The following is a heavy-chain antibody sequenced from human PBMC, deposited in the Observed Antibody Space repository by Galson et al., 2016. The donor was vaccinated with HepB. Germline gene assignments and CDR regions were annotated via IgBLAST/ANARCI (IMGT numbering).Heavy chain of an antibody. CDR3: ARVTIFGVATNYYYGMDV. J-gene: IGHJ6*02. CDR2: ISSSSSTI. D-gene: IGHD3-3*01. Sequence: SLRLSCAASGFTFSSYSLNWVRQAPGKGLEWVSYISSSSSTIYYADSVKGRFTISRDNAKNSLYLQTNSLRDEDTAVYYCARVTIFGVATNYYYGMDVWGQGTTVTVSS. V-gene: IGHV3-48*02. CDR1: GFTFSSYS.